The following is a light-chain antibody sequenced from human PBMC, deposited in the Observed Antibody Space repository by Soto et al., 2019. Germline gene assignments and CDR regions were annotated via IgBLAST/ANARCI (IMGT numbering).Light chain of an antibody. CDR1: QSVSKY. Sequence: EIVLTQSPGTLALSPGEGATLSCRASQSVSKYLAWYQQKPGQAPRLLIYGASSRATGIPDSFSGSGSGTDFTLTISRLEPEDFAVYYCQQYGGSAPTFGQGTKVEIK. CDR2: GAS. CDR3: QQYGGSAPT. V-gene: IGKV3-20*01. J-gene: IGKJ1*01.